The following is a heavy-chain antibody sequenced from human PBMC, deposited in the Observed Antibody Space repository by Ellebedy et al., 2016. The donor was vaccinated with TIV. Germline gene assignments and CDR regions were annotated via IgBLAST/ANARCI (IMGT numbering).Heavy chain of an antibody. CDR2: INHSGST. Sequence: SETLSLTXAVYGGSFSGYYWSWIRQPPGKGLEWIGEINHSGSTNYNPSLKSRVTISVDTSKNQFSLKLSSVTAADTAVYYCARRVPGSGWSRYFDLWGRGTLVTVSS. D-gene: IGHD6-19*01. V-gene: IGHV4-34*01. CDR3: ARRVPGSGWSRYFDL. CDR1: GGSFSGYY. J-gene: IGHJ2*01.